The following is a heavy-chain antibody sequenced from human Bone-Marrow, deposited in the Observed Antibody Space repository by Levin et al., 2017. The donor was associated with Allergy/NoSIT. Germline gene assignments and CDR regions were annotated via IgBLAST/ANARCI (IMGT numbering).Heavy chain of an antibody. V-gene: IGHV1-8*01. D-gene: IGHD3-9*01. CDR3: TRGPFYDSLTGVYFYGMDI. J-gene: IGHJ6*01. CDR2: MNPDTGDT. Sequence: GASVKVSCKASGYSLAYYDINWVRQAAGQGLEWMGRMNPDTGDTAYAQEFQGRVTMTRDTSISIAYMELRSLRSDDTAVYYCTRGPFYDSLTGVYFYGMDIWGQGTTVTVSS. CDR1: GYSLAYYD.